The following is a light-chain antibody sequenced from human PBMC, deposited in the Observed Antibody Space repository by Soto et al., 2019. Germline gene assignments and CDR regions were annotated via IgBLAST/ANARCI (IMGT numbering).Light chain of an antibody. V-gene: IGKV1-5*03. CDR1: QSISSW. J-gene: IGKJ3*01. CDR2: KAS. CDR3: QQYNSYVFT. Sequence: DIQMTQSPSTLSASVGDRVIITCRASQSISSWLAWYQQKPGKAPKVLIYKASSLESGVPSRFSGSGSGTEFTLTIISLQPDDFATYYCQQYNSYVFTFGPGTKVDIK.